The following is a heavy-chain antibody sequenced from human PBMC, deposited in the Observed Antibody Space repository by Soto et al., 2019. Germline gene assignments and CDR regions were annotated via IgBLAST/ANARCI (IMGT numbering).Heavy chain of an antibody. CDR2: INPNSGGT. Sequence: ASVKVSCKASGYTFTGYYMHWVRQARGQGLEWMGWINPNSGGTNYAQKFQGRVTMTRDTSISTAYMELSRLRSDDTAVYYCARGISITMIVVVINDYWGQGTLVTVSS. CDR3: ARGISITMIVVVINDY. D-gene: IGHD3-22*01. J-gene: IGHJ4*02. CDR1: GYTFTGYY. V-gene: IGHV1-2*02.